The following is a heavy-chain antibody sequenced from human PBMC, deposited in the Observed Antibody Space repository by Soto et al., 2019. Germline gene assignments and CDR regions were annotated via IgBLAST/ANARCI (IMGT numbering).Heavy chain of an antibody. J-gene: IGHJ4*02. D-gene: IGHD5-12*01. Sequence: SLRLSYAASGFPFINHAMIWVHQAPGKGLEWASAIIGSGDSTYYEESVKVRFTISSDNSKNTLYLQMSSMKAEDTARYYCAMQYFINLSGYDSYWGQGTLVTVSS. CDR2: IIGSGDST. CDR3: AMQYFINLSGYDSY. CDR1: GFPFINHA. V-gene: IGHV3-23*01.